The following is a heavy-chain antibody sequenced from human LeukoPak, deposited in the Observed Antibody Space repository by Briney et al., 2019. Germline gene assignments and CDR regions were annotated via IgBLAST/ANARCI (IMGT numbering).Heavy chain of an antibody. CDR2: INQDGSAK. CDR3: ARIGYSSSSLDY. Sequence: GGSLRLSCAASGFTFNNYWMTWVRQAPGKELEWVVNINQDGSAKYYMDSVKGRFTISRDHAKNSLYLQLNSLRAEDTAVFYCARIGYSSSSLDYWGQGALVTVSS. D-gene: IGHD6-6*01. V-gene: IGHV3-7*01. J-gene: IGHJ4*02. CDR1: GFTFNNYW.